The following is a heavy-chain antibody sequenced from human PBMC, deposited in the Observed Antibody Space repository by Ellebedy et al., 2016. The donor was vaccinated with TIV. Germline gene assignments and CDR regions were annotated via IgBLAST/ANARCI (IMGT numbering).Heavy chain of an antibody. CDR1: GYTFTNYH. V-gene: IGHV1-46*01. CDR3: ARDLGDGYRPDN. CDR2: INPCGGRT. J-gene: IGHJ4*02. D-gene: IGHD5-24*01. Sequence: AASVKVSCKASGYTFTNYHMHWVRQAPGQGPEWMGIINPCGGRTSYARKFPGRVTMTTDTSTSTVYLELSSLRSEDTAVYYCARDLGDGYRPDNWGQGTLVTVSS.